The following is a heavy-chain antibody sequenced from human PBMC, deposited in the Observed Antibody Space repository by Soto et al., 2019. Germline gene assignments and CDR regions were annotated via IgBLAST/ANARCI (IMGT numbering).Heavy chain of an antibody. CDR3: AKGRSYYYYYGVDG. CDR2: ISGSGSSA. V-gene: IGHV3-23*01. CDR1: GFTFSSYA. Sequence: GGSLRLSCAASGFTFSSYAMSWVRQAPGKGLEWVSAISGSGSSAYYADSVKGRFTISRDNSKSTLYLQMNSMRAEDTALYYCAKGRSYYYYYGVDGWGQGTTVTVSS. J-gene: IGHJ6*02.